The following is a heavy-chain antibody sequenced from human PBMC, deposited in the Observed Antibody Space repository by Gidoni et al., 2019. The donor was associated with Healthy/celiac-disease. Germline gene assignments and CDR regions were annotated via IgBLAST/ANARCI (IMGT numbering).Heavy chain of an antibody. Sequence: QVQLQQWGAGLLKPSETLSLTCAVYGGSFSGYYWSWIRQPPGKGLEWIGEINHSGSTNYNPSLKSRVTISVDTSKNQFSLKLSSVTAADTAVYYCARAVYDYVWGSYRYMVYYGMDVWGQGTTVTVSS. CDR3: ARAVYDYVWGSYRYMVYYGMDV. J-gene: IGHJ6*02. CDR2: INHSGST. D-gene: IGHD3-16*02. V-gene: IGHV4-34*01. CDR1: GGSFSGYY.